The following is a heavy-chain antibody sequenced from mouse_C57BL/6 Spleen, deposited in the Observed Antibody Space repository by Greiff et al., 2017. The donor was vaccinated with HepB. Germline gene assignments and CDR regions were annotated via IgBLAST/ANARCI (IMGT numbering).Heavy chain of an antibody. V-gene: IGHV3-6*01. CDR3: ARVGTDWYFDV. J-gene: IGHJ1*03. CDR2: ISYDGSN. Sequence: ESGPGLVKPSQSLSLTCSVTGYSITSGYYWNWIRQFPGNKLEWMGYISYDGSNNYNPSLKNRNSITRDTSKNQFFLKLNSVTTEDTATYYCARVGTDWYFDVWGTGTTVTVSS. CDR1: GYSITSGYY. D-gene: IGHD4-1*01.